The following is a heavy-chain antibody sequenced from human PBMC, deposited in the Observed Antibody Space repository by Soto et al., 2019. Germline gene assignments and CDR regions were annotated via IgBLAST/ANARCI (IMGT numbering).Heavy chain of an antibody. D-gene: IGHD2-21*01. CDR3: GRRPKAMVVPNF. V-gene: IGHV4-34*02. Sequence: QVQLQQWGAGLLKPSETLSLTCAVYGGSFSEDSWSWIRQPPGKGLEWIGEINHSGGTNYNPSLSSRVTISVDPSKKQFSLNLSSVTAADTAVYYCGRRPKAMVVPNFWGQGTLVTVSS. CDR2: INHSGGT. CDR1: GGSFSEDS. J-gene: IGHJ4*02.